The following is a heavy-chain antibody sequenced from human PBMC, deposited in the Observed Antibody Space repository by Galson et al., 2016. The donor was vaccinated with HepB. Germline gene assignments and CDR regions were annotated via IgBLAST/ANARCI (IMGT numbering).Heavy chain of an antibody. J-gene: IGHJ4*02. V-gene: IGHV5-51*03. CDR1: GYAFAGYW. CDR2: IYPDDSGT. Sequence: QSGAEVKKPGESLKISCEGSGYAFAGYWIGWVRQMPGEGLEWMGIIYPDDSGTRYSPSFLGQVTFSVDKSISTAYLQWSRLKASATARYYWSRLGDPNFNPQAATFATHFFDYWGQGTLVTVSS. D-gene: IGHD3-10*01. CDR3: SRLGDPNFNPQAATFATHFFDY.